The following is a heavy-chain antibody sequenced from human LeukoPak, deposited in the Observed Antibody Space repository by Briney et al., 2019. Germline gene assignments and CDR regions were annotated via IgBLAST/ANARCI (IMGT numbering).Heavy chain of an antibody. D-gene: IGHD6-19*01. J-gene: IGHJ1*01. CDR1: GFTFDDYA. V-gene: IGHV3-9*01. CDR2: ISWDSGSI. CDR3: AKGPSGIAVAGSPKYFQH. Sequence: GGSLRLSCAASGFTFDDYAMHWVRQAPGKGLEWVSGISWDSGSIDYADSVKGRFTISRGNAKNSLYLQMNSLRAEDTALYYCAKGPSGIAVAGSPKYFQHWGQGTLVTVSS.